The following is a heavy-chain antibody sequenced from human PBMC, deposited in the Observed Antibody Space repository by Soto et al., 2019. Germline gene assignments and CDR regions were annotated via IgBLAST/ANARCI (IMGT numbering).Heavy chain of an antibody. CDR1: GGPFSSGGYY. Sequence: PSETLSLTCTVSGGPFSSGGYYWSWIRQEPGKGLEWIGYIYQNGDTSYNPSLKSRVTISADTSKTQFSLELSSVTAADTAVYYCARGLTTVTTYYYYGMDVWGQGTTVTVSS. CDR3: ARGLTTVTTYYYYGMDV. D-gene: IGHD4-4*01. V-gene: IGHV4-31*03. CDR2: IYQNGDT. J-gene: IGHJ6*02.